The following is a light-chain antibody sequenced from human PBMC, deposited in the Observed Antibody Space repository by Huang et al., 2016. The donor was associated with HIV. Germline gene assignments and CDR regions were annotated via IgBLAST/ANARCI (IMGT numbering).Light chain of an antibody. CDR1: QSFSTN. Sequence: IVMTQSPATLSVSPGERATLSCLASQSFSTNLPWYQPKAGQAPRLLRYGTSTRSTGVPARFSGSGSGTEFTLTISSLQSEDFAVYYCQQYNNWPPLTFGGGTRVEIK. V-gene: IGKV3-15*01. CDR3: QQYNNWPPLT. CDR2: GTS. J-gene: IGKJ4*01.